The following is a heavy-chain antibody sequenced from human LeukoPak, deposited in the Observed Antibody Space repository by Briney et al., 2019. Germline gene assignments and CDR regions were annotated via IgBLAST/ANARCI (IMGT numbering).Heavy chain of an antibody. CDR3: ANAHKDATGVY. J-gene: IGHJ4*02. D-gene: IGHD2-8*01. CDR2: ISGGPGST. V-gene: IGHV3-23*01. CDR1: GFTLINYA. Sequence: PGGSLRLSCAASGFTLINYAMSWVRRAPGKGLEWVSSISGGPGSTYYADSVNGGFTISSDNSKNTLYLQMNSLRAEDTALYCCANAHKDATGVYRGQGTLVTVSS.